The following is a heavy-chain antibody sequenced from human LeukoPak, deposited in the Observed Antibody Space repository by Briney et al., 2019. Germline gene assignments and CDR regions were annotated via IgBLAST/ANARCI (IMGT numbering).Heavy chain of an antibody. CDR3: AKERWTTTAFDI. J-gene: IGHJ3*02. D-gene: IGHD3/OR15-3a*01. CDR1: RLTFSSYA. V-gene: IGHV3-23*01. Sequence: PGGSLRLSCAASRLTFSSYAMSWVRQAPGKGLEWVSLINESGGSTYYADSVKGRFTISRDNSKNTLYLQMNSLRAEDTAVYCCAKERWTTTAFDIWGQGTMVTVSS. CDR2: INESGGST.